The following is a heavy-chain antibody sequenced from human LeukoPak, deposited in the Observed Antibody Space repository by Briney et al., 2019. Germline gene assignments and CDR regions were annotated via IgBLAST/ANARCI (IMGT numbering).Heavy chain of an antibody. D-gene: IGHD6-19*01. J-gene: IGHJ4*02. CDR3: ARDAEPGRIAVRY. CDR1: GYTFTSYY. V-gene: IGHV1-46*01. Sequence: ASVKVSCKASGYTFTSYYMHWVRQAPGQGLEWMGIINPSGGSTSYAQKFQGRVTMTRDTSISTAYMELSRLRSDDTAVYYCARDAEPGRIAVRYWGQGTLVTVSS. CDR2: INPSGGST.